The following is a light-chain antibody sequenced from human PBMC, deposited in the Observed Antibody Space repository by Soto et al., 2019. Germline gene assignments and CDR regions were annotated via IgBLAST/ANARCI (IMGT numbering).Light chain of an antibody. CDR2: DVS. J-gene: IGLJ1*01. CDR3: SSKTTTSPLYV. CDR1: SGDIGAYNF. V-gene: IGLV2-14*01. Sequence: QSALTQSASVSGSPGQSIAISCAGTSGDIGAYNFVSWYQQYPGKAPKLLIFDVSNRPSGVSDRFTGSKSGNTASLTISGLQADDEADYYCSSKTTTSPLYVFGIGTKVTVL.